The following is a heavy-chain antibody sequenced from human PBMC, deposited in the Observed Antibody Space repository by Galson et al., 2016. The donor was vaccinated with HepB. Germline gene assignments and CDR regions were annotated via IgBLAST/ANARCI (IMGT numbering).Heavy chain of an antibody. D-gene: IGHD5-24*01. CDR2: IIPIFATT. CDR3: AGARNQRWLLDC. Sequence: SVKVSCKASGVTFNNFAISWGRQAPGQGLEWMGGIIPIFATTYDAKRFQGRVTITADESTSTSYMELSSLRSEDSAVYYCAGARNQRWLLDCWGQGTLVTVSS. V-gene: IGHV1-69*13. CDR1: GVTFNNFA. J-gene: IGHJ4*02.